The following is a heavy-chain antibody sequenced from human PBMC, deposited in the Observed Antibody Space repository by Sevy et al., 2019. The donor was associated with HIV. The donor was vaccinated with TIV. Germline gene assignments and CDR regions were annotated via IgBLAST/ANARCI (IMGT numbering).Heavy chain of an antibody. CDR2: RKQDGSEK. Sequence: GESLKISCAASGFTFNSYWMSWVRQAPGKGLEWVANRKQDGSEKYYVDSVKGRFTISRDNSQNSLFLQMNTLRAEDTAVYYCAREGSTYDTYYYYYGMDVWGQGTTVTVSS. D-gene: IGHD4-4*01. CDR1: GFTFNSYW. CDR3: AREGSTYDTYYYYYGMDV. J-gene: IGHJ6*02. V-gene: IGHV3-7*01.